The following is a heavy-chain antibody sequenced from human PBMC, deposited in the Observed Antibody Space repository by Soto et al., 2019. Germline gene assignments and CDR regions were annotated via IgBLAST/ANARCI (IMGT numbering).Heavy chain of an antibody. D-gene: IGHD2-15*01. CDR1: GYTFISHG. CDR3: ARVSSSIVVVPDYGMDV. Sequence: QVQLVQSGVEVKKPGASVKVSCKASGYTFISHGISWVRQAPGQGLEWMGWISGKNGNTNYAQKLQGRVTLTTDTSTITAYMERRSLRSDDTAVYYCARVSSSIVVVPDYGMDVWGQGTTVTVSS. CDR2: ISGKNGNT. V-gene: IGHV1-18*04. J-gene: IGHJ6*02.